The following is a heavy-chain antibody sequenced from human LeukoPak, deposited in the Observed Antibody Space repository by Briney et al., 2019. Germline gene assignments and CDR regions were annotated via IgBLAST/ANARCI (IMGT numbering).Heavy chain of an antibody. Sequence: GGSLRLSCAASGFSFSNYWMSWVRQSPEKGLEWVANIKEDGSARYYVDSVKGRFTISRDNPKNSLYLQMGSLRADDTATYYCARDPRDDHNSLDYWGQGTQVTVSS. D-gene: IGHD5-24*01. J-gene: IGHJ4*02. CDR2: IKEDGSAR. CDR3: ARDPRDDHNSLDY. CDR1: GFSFSNYW. V-gene: IGHV3-7*03.